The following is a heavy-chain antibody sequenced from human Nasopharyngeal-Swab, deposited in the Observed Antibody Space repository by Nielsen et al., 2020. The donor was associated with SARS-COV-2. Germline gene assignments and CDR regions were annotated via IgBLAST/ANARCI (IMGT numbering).Heavy chain of an antibody. D-gene: IGHD5-24*01. J-gene: IGHJ1*01. CDR1: GFTLSSYS. V-gene: IGHV3-21*01. CDR2: ISSSSSYI. CDR3: ARGVETIHH. Sequence: GESLKISCAASGFTLSSYSMNWVRQAPGKGLEWVSSISSSSSYIFYADSVKGRFTISRDNAKNSLYLQMNSLRVEDTAVYYCARGVETIHHWGQGSLVTVSS.